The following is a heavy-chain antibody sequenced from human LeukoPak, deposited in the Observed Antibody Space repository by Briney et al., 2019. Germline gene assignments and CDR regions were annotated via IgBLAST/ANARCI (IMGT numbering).Heavy chain of an antibody. Sequence: PSETLSLTCTVSGGSISSYYWSWIRQPPGKGLEWIGYIYYSGSTNYNPSLKSRVTISVDTSKNQFSLKLSSVTAADTAVYYCSVVMGYNGMDVWGQGTTVTVSS. CDR3: SVVMGYNGMDV. CDR2: IYYSGST. D-gene: IGHD4-23*01. J-gene: IGHJ6*02. CDR1: GGSISSYY. V-gene: IGHV4-59*01.